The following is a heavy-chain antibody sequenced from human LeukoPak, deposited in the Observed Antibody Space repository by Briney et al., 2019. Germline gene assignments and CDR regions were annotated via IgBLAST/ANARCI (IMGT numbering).Heavy chain of an antibody. V-gene: IGHV3-21*01. J-gene: IGHJ4*02. CDR1: GITFSSHT. Sequence: PGRSLRLSCAASGITFSSHTMNWVRQAPGKGLEWVSSISSSSNYIYYADSVKGRFTISRDNAKNSLYLQMNSLRAEDTAVYYCARDYLEWELPHQYYFDYWGQGTLVTVSS. D-gene: IGHD1-26*01. CDR3: ARDYLEWELPHQYYFDY. CDR2: ISSSSNYI.